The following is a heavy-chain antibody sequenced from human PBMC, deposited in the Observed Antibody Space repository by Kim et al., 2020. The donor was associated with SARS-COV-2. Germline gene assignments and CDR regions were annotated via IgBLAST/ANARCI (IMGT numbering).Heavy chain of an antibody. Sequence: SETLSLTCAVYGGSFSGYYWSWIRQPPGKGLEWIGEINHSGSTNYNPSLKSRVTISVDTSKNQFSLKLSSVTAADTAVYYCASLYGDPGYWGQGTLVTVSS. CDR3: ASLYGDPGY. CDR2: INHSGST. J-gene: IGHJ4*02. D-gene: IGHD4-17*01. V-gene: IGHV4-34*01. CDR1: GGSFSGYY.